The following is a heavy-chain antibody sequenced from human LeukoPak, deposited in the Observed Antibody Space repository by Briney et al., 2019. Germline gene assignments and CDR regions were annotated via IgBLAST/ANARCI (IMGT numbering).Heavy chain of an antibody. D-gene: IGHD3-10*01. CDR1: GFTFSSYA. CDR3: ARGGLYKYDHYFHF. V-gene: IGHV3-30*04. J-gene: IGHJ4*02. Sequence: GGSLRLSCAASGFTFSSYAMHWVRQAPGKGLEWVAVISYDGRHKYYPDSVKGRFTISRENSKNTLDLQVNSLRAEDTAVYYCARGGLYKYDHYFHFWGQGTLVTVSS. CDR2: ISYDGRHK.